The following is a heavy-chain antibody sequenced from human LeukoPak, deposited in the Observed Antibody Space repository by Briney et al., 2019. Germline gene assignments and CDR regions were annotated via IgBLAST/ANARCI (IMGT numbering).Heavy chain of an antibody. Sequence: SETLSLTCAVYGGSFSGYYWSWIRQPPGKGLEWIGEINHSGSTNYNPSLKSRVTISVDTSKNQFSLKLSSVTAADTSVYYCARGYCSGGSCYSWFDPWGQGTLVTVSS. CDR2: INHSGST. V-gene: IGHV4-34*01. J-gene: IGHJ5*02. D-gene: IGHD2-15*01. CDR1: GGSFSGYY. CDR3: ARGYCSGGSCYSWFDP.